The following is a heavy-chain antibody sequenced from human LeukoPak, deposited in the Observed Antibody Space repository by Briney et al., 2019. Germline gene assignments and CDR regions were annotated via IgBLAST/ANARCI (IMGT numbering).Heavy chain of an antibody. J-gene: IGHJ3*02. Sequence: SESLSLTCTVSGGSVTGYYWTWIRQPPGKGLEWIGYIYFSGDTNYNPSLKSRVTISVDTSKNQFSLKLSSVTAADTALYYCARGLPGYSGGDDAFDIWGQGTVVIVS. V-gene: IGHV4-59*02. D-gene: IGHD6-19*01. CDR2: IYFSGDT. CDR1: GGSVTGYY. CDR3: ARGLPGYSGGDDAFDI.